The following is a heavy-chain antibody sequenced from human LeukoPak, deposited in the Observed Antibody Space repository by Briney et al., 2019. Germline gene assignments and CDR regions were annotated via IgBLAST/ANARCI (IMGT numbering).Heavy chain of an antibody. V-gene: IGHV3-33*08. CDR1: GFTFSSYG. D-gene: IGHD5-18*01. J-gene: IGHJ3*02. Sequence: GSLRLSCAASGFTFSSYGMHWVRQAPGKGLEWVAVIWYDGSNKYYADSVKGRFTISRDNSKNTLYLQMNSLRAEDTAVYYCARDEYSYGSVDAFDIWGQGTMVTVSS. CDR2: IWYDGSNK. CDR3: ARDEYSYGSVDAFDI.